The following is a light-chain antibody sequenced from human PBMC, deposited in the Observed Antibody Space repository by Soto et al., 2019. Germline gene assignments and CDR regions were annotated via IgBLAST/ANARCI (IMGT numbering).Light chain of an antibody. CDR2: VAS. CDR3: QQYGSSLVT. Sequence: EIVLTQSPGTLSLSPGERATLSCRASQSVSSSSLAWYQQRPGQAHKLLIYVASSRATGIPDRFSGSGSGTDITLTISSLEPEDIAVYYCQQYGSSLVTFGQGTKVDIK. V-gene: IGKV3-20*01. J-gene: IGKJ1*01. CDR1: QSVSSSS.